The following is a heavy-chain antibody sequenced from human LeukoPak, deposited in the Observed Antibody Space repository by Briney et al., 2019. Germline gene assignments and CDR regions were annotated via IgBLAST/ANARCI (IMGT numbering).Heavy chain of an antibody. D-gene: IGHD3-9*01. CDR1: GFTFRSYS. CDR3: TGLLGKNYDILTGYPDY. Sequence: GGSLRLSCAASGFTFRSYSMKWVRQAPGKGLEWVSSISSSSSYIYYADSVKGRFTISRDNAKNSLYLQMNSLRAEDTAVYYCTGLLGKNYDILTGYPDYWGQGTLVTVSS. J-gene: IGHJ4*02. CDR2: ISSSSSYI. V-gene: IGHV3-21*01.